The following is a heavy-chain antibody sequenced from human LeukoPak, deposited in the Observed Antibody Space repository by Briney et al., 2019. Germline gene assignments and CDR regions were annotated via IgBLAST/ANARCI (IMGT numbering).Heavy chain of an antibody. CDR3: ARYLTGWSSAFDI. CDR1: GFTFSSYG. J-gene: IGHJ3*02. V-gene: IGHV3-30*03. Sequence: PGGSLRLSCAASGFTFSSYGVHWVRQAPGKGLEWVAVISYDGINKYYADSVKGRFTISRDNSKNTVYLQMNSLRAEDTAVYYCARYLTGWSSAFDIWGQGTMVTVSS. CDR2: ISYDGINK. D-gene: IGHD6-19*01.